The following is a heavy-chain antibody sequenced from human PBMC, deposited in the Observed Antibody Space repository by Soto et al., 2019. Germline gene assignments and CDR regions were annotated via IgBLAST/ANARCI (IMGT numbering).Heavy chain of an antibody. D-gene: IGHD5-12*01. Sequence: PSETLSLTCTVSGCSISGSSYYWGWIRQPPGKGLEWIGSIYYSGSTYYNPSLKSRVTISVDTSKNQFSLKLSSVTAADTAVYYCASGNSRATGDYWGQGTLVTVSS. CDR1: GCSISGSSYY. J-gene: IGHJ4*02. CDR3: ASGNSRATGDY. V-gene: IGHV4-39*01. CDR2: IYYSGST.